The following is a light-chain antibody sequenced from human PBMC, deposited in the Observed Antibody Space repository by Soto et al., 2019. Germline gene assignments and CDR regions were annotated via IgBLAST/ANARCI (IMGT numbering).Light chain of an antibody. V-gene: IGLV2-18*01. CDR1: SSDFGSYNR. Sequence: QSALTQTPSVSGSPGQSVTISCTGTSSDFGSYNRVSWYQQPPGTAPRLMIYAVTNRPSGVPDRFSGSKSGNTASLTISGLQAEDEADYYCSLYTGSSYVFGTGTKVTVL. CDR3: SLYTGSSYV. J-gene: IGLJ1*01. CDR2: AVT.